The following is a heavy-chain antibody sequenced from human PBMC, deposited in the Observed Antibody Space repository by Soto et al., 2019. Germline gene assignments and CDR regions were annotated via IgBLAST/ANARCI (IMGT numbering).Heavy chain of an antibody. CDR2: MNSNSGNT. CDR3: ARDGYCSSTSCYAAGGYYYYYYMDV. CDR1: GYTFTSYD. V-gene: IGHV1-8*01. D-gene: IGHD2-2*03. Sequence: GASVKVSCKASGYTFTSYDINWVRQATGQGLEWMGWMNSNSGNTGYAQKFQGRVTMTRNTSISTVYMELSSLRSEDTAVYYCARDGYCSSTSCYAAGGYYYYYYMDVWGKGTTVTVSS. J-gene: IGHJ6*03.